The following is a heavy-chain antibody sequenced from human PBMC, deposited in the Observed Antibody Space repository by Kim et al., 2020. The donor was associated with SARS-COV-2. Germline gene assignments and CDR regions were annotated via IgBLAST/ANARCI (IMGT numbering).Heavy chain of an antibody. CDR3: ARSEPLYGDYEDY. Sequence: SETLSLTCTVSGGSISSYYWSWIRQPPGKGLEWIGYIYYSGSTNYNPSLKSRVTISVDTSKNQFSLKLSSVTAADTAVYYCARSEPLYGDYEDYWGQGTLVTVSS. CDR2: IYYSGST. J-gene: IGHJ4*02. CDR1: GGSISSYY. V-gene: IGHV4-59*01. D-gene: IGHD4-17*01.